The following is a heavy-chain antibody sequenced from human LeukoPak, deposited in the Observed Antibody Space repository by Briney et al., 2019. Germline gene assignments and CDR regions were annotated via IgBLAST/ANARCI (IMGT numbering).Heavy chain of an antibody. D-gene: IGHD3-10*02. CDR3: AELGITMIGGV. CDR1: GFTFSSYS. CDR2: ISSSGSTI. Sequence: GGSLRLSCAASGFTFSSYSMNWVRQAPGKGLEWVSYISSSGSTIYYADSVKGRFTISRDNAKNSLYLQMNSLRAEDTAVYYCAELGITMIGGVWGKGTAVSISS. J-gene: IGHJ6*04. V-gene: IGHV3-48*04.